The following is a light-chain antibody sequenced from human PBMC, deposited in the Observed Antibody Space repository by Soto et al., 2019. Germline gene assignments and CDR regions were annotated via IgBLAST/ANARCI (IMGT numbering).Light chain of an antibody. Sequence: ELSKSPAILSLSPGERATLSCRASQSVGNFLTWYQQKPGQAPRLLIYDASTRATGIPARFSGSGSGTDFTLTISSLEPEDFAVYYCQQRSNWPPLTFGGGTKVDIK. CDR1: QSVGNF. V-gene: IGKV3-11*01. CDR3: QQRSNWPPLT. J-gene: IGKJ4*01. CDR2: DAS.